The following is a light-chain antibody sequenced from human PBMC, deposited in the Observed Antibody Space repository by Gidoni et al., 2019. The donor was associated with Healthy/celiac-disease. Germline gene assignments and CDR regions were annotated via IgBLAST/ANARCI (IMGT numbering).Light chain of an antibody. CDR3: QKYNSAPWT. CDR1: QGISNY. V-gene: IGKV1-27*01. CDR2: AAS. J-gene: IGKJ1*01. Sequence: DIQMTQSPSSLSASVGDRVTITCRASQGISNYLAWYQQKPGKGPKLLIYAASTLQSGVPFRFRGSGSGTDFTLTISSLQPEDVATYYCQKYNSAPWTFXQXTKVEIK.